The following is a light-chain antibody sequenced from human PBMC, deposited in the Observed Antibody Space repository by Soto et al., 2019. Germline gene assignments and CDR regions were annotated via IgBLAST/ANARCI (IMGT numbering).Light chain of an antibody. CDR2: GAS. V-gene: IGKV3-20*01. J-gene: IGKJ3*01. CDR1: QSVSSSY. Sequence: SLSPGERATLSCRASQSVSSSYLAWYQQTPGQAPRLLIYGASSRATGIPDRFSGSGSGTDFTLTISRLEPEDFAVYYCQQYGSSPFTFGPGTKVDIK. CDR3: QQYGSSPFT.